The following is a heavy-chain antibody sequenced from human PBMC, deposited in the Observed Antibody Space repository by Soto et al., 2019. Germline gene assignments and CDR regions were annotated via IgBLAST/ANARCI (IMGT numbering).Heavy chain of an antibody. V-gene: IGHV3-30-3*01. CDR2: ISYDGSNK. CDR1: GFTFSSYA. Sequence: QVQLVESGGGVVQPGRSLRLSCAASGFTFSSYAMHWVRQAPGKGLEWVAVISYDGSNKYYADSVKGRFTISRDNSKNTLYLQMNSLRAEDTAAYYCARDQTKDSSGYYHDWGQGTLVTVSS. CDR3: ARDQTKDSSGYYHD. D-gene: IGHD3-22*01. J-gene: IGHJ4*02.